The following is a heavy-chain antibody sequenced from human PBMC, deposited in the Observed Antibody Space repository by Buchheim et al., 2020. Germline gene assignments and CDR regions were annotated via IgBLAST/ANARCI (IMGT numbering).Heavy chain of an antibody. J-gene: IGHJ5*02. V-gene: IGHV4-30-4*01. CDR3: ARGNIVLVPAATPGGNWFDP. CDR1: GGSISSGDYY. CDR2: IYYSGST. D-gene: IGHD2-2*01. Sequence: QVQLQESGPGLVKPSQTLSLTCTVSGGSISSGDYYWSWIRQPPGKGLEWIGYIYYSGSTYYNPSLKSRVTILVDTSQNQFSLKLSSVTAADTAVYYCARGNIVLVPAATPGGNWFDPWGQGTL.